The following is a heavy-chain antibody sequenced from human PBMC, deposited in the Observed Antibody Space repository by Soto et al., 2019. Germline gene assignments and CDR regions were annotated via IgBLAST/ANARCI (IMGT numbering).Heavy chain of an antibody. CDR2: IIPIFDSA. V-gene: IGHV1-69*12. Sequence: QVQLVQSGAEVKKPGSSVKVSCKASGGSISSFAISWVRQAPGQGLDWMGGIIPIFDSANYAQKFQGRVTITADASTSTVYMELSSLRSEDTAVYYCARDDGSCWFCEAAWGQGTLVTVSS. J-gene: IGHJ5*02. CDR3: ARDDGSCWFCEAA. D-gene: IGHD6-19*01. CDR1: GGSISSFA.